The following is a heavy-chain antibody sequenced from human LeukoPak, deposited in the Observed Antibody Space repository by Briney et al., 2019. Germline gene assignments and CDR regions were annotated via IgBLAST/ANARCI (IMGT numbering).Heavy chain of an antibody. J-gene: IGHJ4*02. CDR3: ARYGVDFDY. V-gene: IGHV4-39*07. D-gene: IGHD4-17*01. CDR2: IYYSGST. Sequence: SETLSLPCTVSGGSISSSSYSWGRIRQPPGKGLEWNGSIYYSGSTYYNPSLKNRVTISVDTSKNQYSLKLSSVTAADTAVYYCARYGVDFDYWGQGTLVTVSS. CDR1: GGSISSSSYS.